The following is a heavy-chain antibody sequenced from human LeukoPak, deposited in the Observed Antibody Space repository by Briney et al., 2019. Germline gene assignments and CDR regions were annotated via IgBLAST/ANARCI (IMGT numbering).Heavy chain of an antibody. CDR3: ATHRRSGSGGSENAFEI. J-gene: IGHJ3*02. Sequence: SETLSLTCTVSGGSISSRSYYWGWIRQPPGKGLEWIGSIYYSGDTYYHPSFKSRVTISVDTSKNQFSLKLNSVTAADTAIYYCATHRRSGSGGSENAFEIWGQGTMVTVSS. V-gene: IGHV4-39*01. CDR2: IYYSGDT. D-gene: IGHD5-12*01. CDR1: GGSISSRSYY.